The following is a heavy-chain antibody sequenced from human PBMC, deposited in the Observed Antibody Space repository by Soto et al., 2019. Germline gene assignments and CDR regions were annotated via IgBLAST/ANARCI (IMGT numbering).Heavy chain of an antibody. V-gene: IGHV3-53*01. CDR1: GFSVRTNY. J-gene: IGHJ4*02. CDR3: ARAGVTPNFFDY. CDR2: FESSGSI. D-gene: IGHD3-10*01. Sequence: PGGSLRLSCAASGFSVRTNYMSWVRQAPGKGLEWVSVFESSGSIYYADSVKGRFIISRDNAKNTLYLQMNSLRVEDTAVYYCARAGVTPNFFDYWGQGTLVTVSS.